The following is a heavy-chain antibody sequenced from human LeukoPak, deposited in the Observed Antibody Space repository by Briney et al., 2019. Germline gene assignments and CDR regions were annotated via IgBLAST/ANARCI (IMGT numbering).Heavy chain of an antibody. CDR2: ISWNSGNI. D-gene: IGHD2/OR15-2a*01. J-gene: IGHJ6*03. CDR1: GFTFDDYA. CDR3: GKDAYGGATFFYYTDV. V-gene: IGHV3-9*01. Sequence: GGSLSLSCAGPGFTFDDYAMHRVRQTPRKGLEWVSGISWNSGNIAYADFVGGRFTISRDNDKNSLSVQMNSLSDEDTAVYYCGKDAYGGATFFYYTDVRGKGTTVTVSS.